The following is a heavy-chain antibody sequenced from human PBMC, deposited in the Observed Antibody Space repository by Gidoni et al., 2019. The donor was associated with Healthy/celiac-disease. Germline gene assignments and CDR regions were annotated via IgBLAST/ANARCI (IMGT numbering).Heavy chain of an antibody. J-gene: IGHJ4*02. V-gene: IGHV4-30-2*01. CDR3: ARSIMVRGVIEDY. CDR1: GGSISSGGCA. CDR2: IYHSGIT. Sequence: QLQLQEYCSGLVKPSQTLSLTFSVSGGSISSGGCAWSWIRLPPGKGLEWIGYIYHSGITYYNPSLKSRVTISVDRSKNQFSRKRSSVTAADTAGYYCARSIMVRGVIEDYWGQGTLVTVSS. D-gene: IGHD3-10*01.